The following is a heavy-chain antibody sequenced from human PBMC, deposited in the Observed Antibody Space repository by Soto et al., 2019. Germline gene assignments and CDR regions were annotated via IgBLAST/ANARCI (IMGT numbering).Heavy chain of an antibody. CDR3: AREVVVVPAARGGNYYYYGMDV. V-gene: IGHV1-69*08. J-gene: IGHJ6*02. CDR1: GGTFSSYT. D-gene: IGHD2-2*01. Sequence: QVQLVQSGAEVKKPGSSVKVSCKASGGTFSSYTISWVRQAPGQGLEWMGRIIPILGIANYAQKFQGRVTITADKSTSPAYMELSSLRAEDTAVYYCAREVVVVPAARGGNYYYYGMDVWGQGTTVTVSS. CDR2: IIPILGIA.